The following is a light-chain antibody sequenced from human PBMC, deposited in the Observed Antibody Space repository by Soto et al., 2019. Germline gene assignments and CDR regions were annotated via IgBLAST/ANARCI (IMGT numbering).Light chain of an antibody. Sequence: IVLTQSPGTLSLSPGESATLSCRASQSVSGRYLAWYQQKPGQAPRLLIYGASSRATGIPARFSGSGSGTDFTLTISRLEPEDFAVYYCQQYGISPRTFGQGTKVEIK. V-gene: IGKV3-20*01. CDR3: QQYGISPRT. CDR1: QSVSGRY. J-gene: IGKJ1*01. CDR2: GAS.